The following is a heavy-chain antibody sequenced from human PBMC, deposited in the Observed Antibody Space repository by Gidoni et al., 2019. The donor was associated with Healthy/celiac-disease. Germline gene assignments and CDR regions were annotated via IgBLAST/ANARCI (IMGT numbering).Heavy chain of an antibody. J-gene: IGHJ4*02. CDR2: IYYSGST. Sequence: QLQLQESGPGLVKPSETLSLTCTVSGGSISSSSYYWGWIRQPPGKGLEWIGSIYYSGSTYYNPSLKSRVTISVDTSKNQFSLKLSSVTAADTAVYYCARRHRLAAADNWGQGTLVTVSS. CDR3: ARRHRLAAADN. V-gene: IGHV4-39*01. CDR1: GGSISSSSYY. D-gene: IGHD6-13*01.